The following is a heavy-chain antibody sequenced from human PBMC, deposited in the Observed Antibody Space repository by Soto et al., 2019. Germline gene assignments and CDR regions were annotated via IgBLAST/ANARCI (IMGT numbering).Heavy chain of an antibody. V-gene: IGHV3-48*02. J-gene: IGHJ6*02. Sequence: PGGSLRLSCAASGFTFSSYSMNWVRQAPGKGLEWVSYISSSSSTIYYADSVKGRFTMSRDNAKNSLYLQMNSLRDEDTAVYYCARAESRIVVVPAAIDYYYYGMDVWGQGTTVTVSS. CDR3: ARAESRIVVVPAAIDYYYYGMDV. CDR2: ISSSSSTI. CDR1: GFTFSSYS. D-gene: IGHD2-2*02.